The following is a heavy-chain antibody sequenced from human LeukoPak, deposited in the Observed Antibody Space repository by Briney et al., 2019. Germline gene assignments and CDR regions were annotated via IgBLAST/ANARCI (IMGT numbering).Heavy chain of an antibody. Sequence: PGGSLRLSWAASGFIFSSHGMLWVRQAPGKGLEWVALISYDGSTEYYGDSVRGRFTISRDNSKSTMFLQMNSLRDEDTAVYYCTNGSGWYADYWGQGTLVTVSS. V-gene: IGHV3-30*18. J-gene: IGHJ4*02. CDR3: TNGSGWYADY. CDR1: GFIFSSHG. D-gene: IGHD6-13*01. CDR2: ISYDGSTE.